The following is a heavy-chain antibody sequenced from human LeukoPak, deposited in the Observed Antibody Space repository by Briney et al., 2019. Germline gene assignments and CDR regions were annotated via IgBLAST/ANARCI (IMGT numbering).Heavy chain of an antibody. V-gene: IGHV4-59*01. J-gene: IGHJ4*02. Sequence: SETLSLTCTVSGGSISSYYWSWIRQPPGKVLEWIGYIYYSGSTNYNPSLKSRVTISLDMSKNQFSLKLNSVTAADTAVYYCARTRGYSYGYLGYWGQGTLVTVSS. D-gene: IGHD5-18*01. CDR2: IYYSGST. CDR3: ARTRGYSYGYLGY. CDR1: GGSISSYY.